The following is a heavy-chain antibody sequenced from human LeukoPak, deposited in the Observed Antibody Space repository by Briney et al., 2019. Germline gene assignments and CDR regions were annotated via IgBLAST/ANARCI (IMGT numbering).Heavy chain of an antibody. CDR2: IRYDGNNK. CDR1: GSTFSSYG. Sequence: GGSLRLSCAASGSTFSSYGMHWVRQAPGKGLEWVAFIRYDGNNKYYADSVKGRFTVSRDNSKNTLYLQMNSLRAEDTAVYYCAKDWIFHYWGQGTLVTVSS. CDR3: AKDWIFHY. V-gene: IGHV3-30*02. J-gene: IGHJ4*02. D-gene: IGHD2-2*03.